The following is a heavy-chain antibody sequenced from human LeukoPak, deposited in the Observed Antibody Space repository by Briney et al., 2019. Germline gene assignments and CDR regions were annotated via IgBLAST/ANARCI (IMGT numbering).Heavy chain of an antibody. CDR2: IYHSGST. CDR3: ARGSGYGSGSYPNNFDY. D-gene: IGHD3-10*01. CDR1: GYSNSSGYY. Sequence: SETLSLTCTVSGYSNSSGYYWGWIRQPPGKGLEWIGSIYHSGSTYYNPSLKSRVTISVDTSKNQFSLKLSSVTAADTAVYYCARGSGYGSGSYPNNFDYWGQGTLVTVSS. J-gene: IGHJ4*02. V-gene: IGHV4-38-2*02.